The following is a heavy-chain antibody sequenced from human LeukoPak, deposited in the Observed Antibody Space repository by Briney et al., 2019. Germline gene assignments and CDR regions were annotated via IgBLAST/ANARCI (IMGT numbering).Heavy chain of an antibody. V-gene: IGHV3-49*04. Sequence: GGSLLLSCTASGFTFGDYVMSWVRQAPGKGLEWVGFIRSKAYGGTTKNAASVKGRFTISRDDSRSIAYLQMNSLKTEDTAVYYCTRRYNYDSSGYYYVRDAFDIWGQGTMVTVSS. J-gene: IGHJ3*02. D-gene: IGHD3-22*01. CDR1: GFTFGDYV. CDR2: IRSKAYGGTT. CDR3: TRRYNYDSSGYYYVRDAFDI.